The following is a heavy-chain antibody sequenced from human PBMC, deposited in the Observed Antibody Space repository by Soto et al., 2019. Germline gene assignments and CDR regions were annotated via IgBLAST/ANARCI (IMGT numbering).Heavy chain of an antibody. Sequence: GGSLRLSCTASGFTFGDYAMSWFRQAPGKGLEWVGFIRSKAYGGTTEYAASVKGRFTISRDDSKSIAYLQMNSLKTEDTAVYYCTRWAGSGWSRYWGQGTLVTVSS. CDR1: GFTFGDYA. CDR2: IRSKAYGGTT. J-gene: IGHJ4*02. V-gene: IGHV3-49*03. D-gene: IGHD3-22*01. CDR3: TRWAGSGWSRY.